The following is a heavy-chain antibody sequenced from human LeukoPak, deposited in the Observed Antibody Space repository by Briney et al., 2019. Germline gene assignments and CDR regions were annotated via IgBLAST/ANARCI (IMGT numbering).Heavy chain of an antibody. Sequence: SQTLSLTCTVSGGSISSGGYYWSWIRQHPGKGLEWIGYIYYSGSTYYNPSLKSRVTISVDTSKNQFSLKLSSVTAADTAVYYCARERYETTVTLMYYYYYMDVWGKGTTVTVSS. CDR2: IYYSGST. D-gene: IGHD4-11*01. CDR1: GGSISSGGYY. J-gene: IGHJ6*03. V-gene: IGHV4-31*03. CDR3: ARERYETTVTLMYYYYYMDV.